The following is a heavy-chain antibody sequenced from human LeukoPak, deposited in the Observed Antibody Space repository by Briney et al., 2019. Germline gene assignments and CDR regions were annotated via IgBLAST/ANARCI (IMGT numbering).Heavy chain of an antibody. D-gene: IGHD6-13*01. Sequence: SVKVSCKASGGTFISYAISWVRQAPGQGLEWMGRIIPIFGTANYAQKFQGRVTITTDESTSTAYMELSSLRSEDTAVYYCARDRIAAAGDFDYWGQGTLVTVSS. CDR1: GGTFISYA. CDR3: ARDRIAAAGDFDY. CDR2: IIPIFGTA. V-gene: IGHV1-69*05. J-gene: IGHJ4*02.